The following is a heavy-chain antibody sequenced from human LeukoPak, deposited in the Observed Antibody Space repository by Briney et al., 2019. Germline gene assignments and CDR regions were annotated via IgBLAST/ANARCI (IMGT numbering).Heavy chain of an antibody. V-gene: IGHV4-30-4*08. CDR2: IYYSGST. D-gene: IGHD3-10*01. CDR1: GGSISSGDYY. Sequence: SETLSLTCTVSGGSISSGDYYWSWIRQPPGKGLEWIGYIYYSGSTYYNPSLKSRVTISVDTSKNQFSLKLSSVTAADTAVYYCARGPQDYYGSGNTWYFDLWGRGTLVTVSS. J-gene: IGHJ2*01. CDR3: ARGPQDYYGSGNTWYFDL.